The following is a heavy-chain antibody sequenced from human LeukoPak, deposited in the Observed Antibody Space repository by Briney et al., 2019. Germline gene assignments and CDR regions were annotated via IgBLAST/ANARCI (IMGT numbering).Heavy chain of an antibody. Sequence: PSQTLSLTCTVSGGSISSGEYYWSWIRQPPGKGLEWIGYIYYSGSTYYNPSLKSRVTISVDTSKNQFSLKLSSVTAADTAVYYCAREVSRWPYYFDYWGQGTLVTVSS. J-gene: IGHJ4*02. CDR3: AREVSRWPYYFDY. CDR2: IYYSGST. V-gene: IGHV4-30-4*01. CDR1: GGSISSGEYY. D-gene: IGHD4-23*01.